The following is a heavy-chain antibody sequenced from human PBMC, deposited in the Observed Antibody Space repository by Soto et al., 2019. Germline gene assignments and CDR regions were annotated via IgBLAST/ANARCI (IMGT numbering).Heavy chain of an antibody. Sequence: ASVKVSCKAPGYTFTGYYMHWVRQAPGQGLEWMGWINPNSGGTNYAQKFQGRVTMTRDTSISTAYMELSRLRSDDTAVYYCARGAPGGSSSSWFDPWGQGTLVTVS. CDR2: INPNSGGT. CDR1: GYTFTGYY. V-gene: IGHV1-2*02. CDR3: ARGAPGGSSSSWFDP. D-gene: IGHD6-13*01. J-gene: IGHJ5*02.